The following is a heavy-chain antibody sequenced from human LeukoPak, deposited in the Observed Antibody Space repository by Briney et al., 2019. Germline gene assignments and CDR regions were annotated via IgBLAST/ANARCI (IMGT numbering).Heavy chain of an antibody. D-gene: IGHD5-24*01. CDR2: INHSGST. V-gene: IGHV4-34*01. CDR1: GGSFSGYY. CDR3: ARFSATDEFDY. Sequence: KSSETLSLTCAVYGGSFSGYYWSWIRQPPGKGLEWIGEINHSGSTNYNPSLKSRVTISVDTSKNQFSLKLSSVTAADTAVYYCARFSATDEFDYWGQGTLVTVSS. J-gene: IGHJ4*02.